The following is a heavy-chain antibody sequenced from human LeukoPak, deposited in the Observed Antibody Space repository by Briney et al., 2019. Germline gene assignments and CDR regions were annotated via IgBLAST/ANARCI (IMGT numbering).Heavy chain of an antibody. V-gene: IGHV3-15*01. CDR3: STDAGYDSRWYNY. D-gene: IGHD6-13*01. CDR1: GFSFSSAY. CDR2: IKSKSAGGTV. J-gene: IGHJ4*02. Sequence: GGSLRLSCAASGFSFSSAYVIWVRQAPGKGLEWLGRIKSKSAGGTVDCASPVEGRFVISRDDSRTTVSLQMNSLKTEDTAVYYCSTDAGYDSRWYNYWGQGTLVTVSS.